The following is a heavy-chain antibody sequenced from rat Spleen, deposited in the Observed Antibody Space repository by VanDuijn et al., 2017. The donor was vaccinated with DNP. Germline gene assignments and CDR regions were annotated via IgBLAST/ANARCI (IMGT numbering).Heavy chain of an antibody. CDR3: AKGPNYGGWSDYFDY. V-gene: IGHV4-2*01. J-gene: IGHJ2*01. CDR2: INKESSTI. D-gene: IGHD1-11*01. CDR1: GFNFNDYW. Sequence: EVKLVESGGGLVQPGRSLKLSCAVSGFNFNDYWMDWVRQAPGKGLEWIGEINKESSTINYTPSLKDKFTISRDNAQNTLYLQMSKLGAEDTAIYYCAKGPNYGGWSDYFDYWGQGVMVTVSS.